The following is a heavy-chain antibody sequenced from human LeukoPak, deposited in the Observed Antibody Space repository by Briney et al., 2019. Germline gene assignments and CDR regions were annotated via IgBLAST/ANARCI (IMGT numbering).Heavy chain of an antibody. J-gene: IGHJ4*02. CDR1: GGSISSHY. V-gene: IGHV4-59*11. Sequence: SETLSLTCTVSGGSISSHYWSWIRQPPGKGLEWIGYIYYSGSTNYSPSLKSRVTISVDTSKNQFSLKLSSVTAADTAVYYCARVTSDGDSYFDYWGQGTLVTVSS. CDR3: ARVTSDGDSYFDY. CDR2: IYYSGST. D-gene: IGHD2-21*01.